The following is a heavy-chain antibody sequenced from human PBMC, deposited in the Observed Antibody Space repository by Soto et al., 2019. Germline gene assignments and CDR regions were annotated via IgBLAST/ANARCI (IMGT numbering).Heavy chain of an antibody. CDR1: GYTFTSYA. V-gene: IGHV1-3*01. J-gene: IGHJ6*02. D-gene: IGHD6-19*01. CDR2: INAGNGNT. CDR3: AREGWNVAVAGTKGSRGMDV. Sequence: QVQLVQSGAEVKKPGASVKVSCKASGYTFTSYAMHWVRQAPGQRLEWMGWINAGNGNTKYSQKFQGRVTITRDTSASTAYMELSSLRSEDTAVYYCAREGWNVAVAGTKGSRGMDVWGQGTTVTVSS.